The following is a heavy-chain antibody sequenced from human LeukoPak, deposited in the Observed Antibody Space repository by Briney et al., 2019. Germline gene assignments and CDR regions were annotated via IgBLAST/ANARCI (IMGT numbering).Heavy chain of an antibody. CDR2: ITGSGGTT. CDR1: LFTFSSYA. V-gene: IGHV3-23*01. CDR3: AKGRGYCSDGNCYSGFDY. J-gene: IGHJ4*02. Sequence: GGSLRLSCAASLFTFSSYAMTWVRQAPGKGLEWVSTITGSGGTTYYADSVKGRFTISRDNSKNTLYLQMNSLRVEDTAVYYCAKGRGYCSDGNCYSGFDYWGQGTLVSVSS. D-gene: IGHD2-15*01.